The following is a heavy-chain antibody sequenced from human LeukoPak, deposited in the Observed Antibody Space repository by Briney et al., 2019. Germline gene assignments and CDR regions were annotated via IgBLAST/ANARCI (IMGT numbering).Heavy chain of an antibody. Sequence: PSETLSLTCAVYGGSFSGYYWSWIRQPPGKGLEWIGEINHSGSTNYNPSLKSRVTISVDTSKNQFSLKLSSVTAADTAVYYCARHPSRRTGQARNGGWGQGTLVTVSS. J-gene: IGHJ4*02. CDR1: GGSFSGYY. CDR3: ARHPSRRTGQARNGG. D-gene: IGHD3/OR15-3a*01. V-gene: IGHV4-34*01. CDR2: INHSGST.